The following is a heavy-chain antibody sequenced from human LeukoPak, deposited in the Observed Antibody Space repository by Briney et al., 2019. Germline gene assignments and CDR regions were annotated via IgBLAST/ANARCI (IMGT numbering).Heavy chain of an antibody. D-gene: IGHD3-22*01. J-gene: IGHJ4*02. V-gene: IGHV3-64*01. CDR1: GFTFSSYA. CDR2: ISTNGGST. Sequence: GGSLRLSCAASGFTFSSYAMHWVRQAPGKGLEYVSAISTNGGSTYYANSVKGRFTISRDNSKNTLYLQMGSLRAEDMAVYYCARGDSMIVVVKGFDYWGQGTLVTVSP. CDR3: ARGDSMIVVVKGFDY.